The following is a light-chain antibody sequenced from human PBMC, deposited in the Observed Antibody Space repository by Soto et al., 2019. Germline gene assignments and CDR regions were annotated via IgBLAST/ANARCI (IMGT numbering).Light chain of an antibody. Sequence: QSALTQPASVSRSPGQSITISCTGTSSDVGGYNYVSWYQQHPGKAPNLIIFDVGNRPSGVSNRFSGSKSGNSASLTISGLQAEDEADYYCSSYTGSNTPVVFGGGTKLTVL. CDR2: DVG. CDR1: SSDVGGYNY. CDR3: SSYTGSNTPVV. V-gene: IGLV2-14*01. J-gene: IGLJ2*01.